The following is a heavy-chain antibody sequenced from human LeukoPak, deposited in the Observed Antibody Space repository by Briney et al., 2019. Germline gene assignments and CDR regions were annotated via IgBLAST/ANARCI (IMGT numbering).Heavy chain of an antibody. V-gene: IGHV1-8*02. J-gene: IGHJ6*03. CDR2: MNPNSGNT. CDR3: ARGGYSSSWYRSYYYYYYMDV. D-gene: IGHD6-13*01. Sequence: ASVKVSCKASGYTFTSYGISWVRQATGQGLEWMGWMNPNSGNTGYAQKFQGRVTMTRNTSISTAYMELSSLRSEDTAVYYCARGGYSSSWYRSYYYYYYMDVWGKGTTVTISS. CDR1: GYTFTSYG.